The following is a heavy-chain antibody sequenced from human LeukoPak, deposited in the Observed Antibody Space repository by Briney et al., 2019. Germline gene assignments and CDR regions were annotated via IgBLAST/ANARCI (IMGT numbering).Heavy chain of an antibody. J-gene: IGHJ6*02. Sequence: PGGSLRLSCAASGFTFSSYAMHWVRQAPGKGLEWVAVISYDGSNKYYADSVKGRFTISRDNSKNTLYLQMNSLRAEDTAVYYCAREDSIVVVVAALKYYYYYGMDVWGQGTTVTVSS. CDR2: ISYDGSNK. CDR3: AREDSIVVVVAALKYYYYYGMDV. CDR1: GFTFSSYA. V-gene: IGHV3-30*04. D-gene: IGHD2-15*01.